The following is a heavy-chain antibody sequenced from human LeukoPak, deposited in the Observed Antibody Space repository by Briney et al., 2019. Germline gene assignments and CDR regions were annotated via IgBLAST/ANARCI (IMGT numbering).Heavy chain of an antibody. Sequence: SETLSLTCTVSGYSISSGYYWGWIRQPPGKGLEWIGSIYHSGSTYYNPSLKSRVTISVDTYKNQFSLKLSSVTAAGTAMYYCARDYSSTAGWYFDYWGQGTLVTVSS. CDR1: GYSISSGYY. J-gene: IGHJ4*02. D-gene: IGHD5-18*01. CDR2: IYHSGST. V-gene: IGHV4-38-2*02. CDR3: ARDYSSTAGWYFDY.